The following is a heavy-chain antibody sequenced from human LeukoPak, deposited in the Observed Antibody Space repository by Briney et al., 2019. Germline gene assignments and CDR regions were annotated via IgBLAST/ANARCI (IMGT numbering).Heavy chain of an antibody. J-gene: IGHJ4*02. V-gene: IGHV3-7*01. CDR2: INEDGSVK. D-gene: IGHD5/OR15-5a*01. Sequence: PGGSLRLSCAASVFTFSNYWMSWVRQAPGKGLEWVANINEDGSVKYYADSVKGRFTISRDNARNPVFLQMNSLRAEDTAVYHCVRDKVSGPTLLDHWGQGTLVTVSS. CDR1: VFTFSNYW. CDR3: VRDKVSGPTLLDH.